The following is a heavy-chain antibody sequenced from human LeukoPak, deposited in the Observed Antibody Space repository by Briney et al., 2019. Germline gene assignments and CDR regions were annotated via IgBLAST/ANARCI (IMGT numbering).Heavy chain of an antibody. Sequence: RPGGSLRLSCAGSGFTFDDYGMSWVCHAPGKGLEWVSGINWNGGSTGYGDSVKGRFTISRDNAKNSLYLQMNSLRAEDTALYYCARARSGYYSSFDYWGQGTLVTVSS. V-gene: IGHV3-20*04. CDR2: INWNGGST. CDR3: ARARSGYYSSFDY. CDR1: GFTFDDYG. D-gene: IGHD3-22*01. J-gene: IGHJ4*02.